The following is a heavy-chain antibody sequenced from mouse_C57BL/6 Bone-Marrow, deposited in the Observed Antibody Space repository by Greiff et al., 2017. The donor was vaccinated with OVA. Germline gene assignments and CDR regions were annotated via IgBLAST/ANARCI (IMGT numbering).Heavy chain of an antibody. CDR2: INPYNGGT. D-gene: IGHD1-1*01. CDR3: ARGATVVGY. J-gene: IGHJ2*01. V-gene: IGHV1-19*01. CDR1: GYTFTDYY. Sequence: VHVKQSGPVLVKPGASVKMSCKASGYTFTDYYMNWVKQSHGKSLEWIGVINPYNGGTSYNQKFKGKATLTVDKSSSTAYMELNSLTSEDSAVYYCARGATVVGYWGQGTTLTVSS.